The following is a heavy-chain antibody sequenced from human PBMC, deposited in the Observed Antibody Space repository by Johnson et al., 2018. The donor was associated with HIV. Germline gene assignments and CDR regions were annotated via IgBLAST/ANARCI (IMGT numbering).Heavy chain of an antibody. CDR2: ISASGGST. V-gene: IGHV3-23*04. CDR3: AKCREQLVRDAFDI. Sequence: VQLVESGGGLVQPGGSLRLSCTDSGFTFASCAMSWVRQAPGKGLEWVSGISASGGSTYYADSVKGRFTISRDNSKNTLYMQMNSLRAEDTAVYYRAKCREQLVRDAFDIWGQVTMVTVSS. J-gene: IGHJ3*02. CDR1: GFTFASCA. D-gene: IGHD6-6*01.